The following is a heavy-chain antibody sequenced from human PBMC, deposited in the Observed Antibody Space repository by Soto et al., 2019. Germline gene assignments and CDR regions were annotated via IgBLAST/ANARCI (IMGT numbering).Heavy chain of an antibody. J-gene: IGHJ4*02. CDR3: ARGPYDYVWGSDPPHFDY. Sequence: PGGSLRLSCVASKFTFRNYYMSWIRQAPGKGLEWVSYISSSGSTIYYADSVKGRFTISRDNAKNSLYLQMNSLRAEDTAVYYCARGPYDYVWGSDPPHFDYWGQGTLVTVS. V-gene: IGHV3-11*01. D-gene: IGHD3-16*02. CDR2: ISSSGSTI. CDR1: KFTFRNYY.